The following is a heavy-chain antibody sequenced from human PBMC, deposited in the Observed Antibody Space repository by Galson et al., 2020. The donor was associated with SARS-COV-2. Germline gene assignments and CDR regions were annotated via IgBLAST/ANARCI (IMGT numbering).Heavy chain of an antibody. CDR2: ISCNSGSI. Sequence: GGSLRLSCAASGFTFSDYAMHWVRQAPGKGLEWVSAISCNSGSIDYAGSVKGRFTISRDNTKNSLYLQMNSLRAEDTALYYCAKDSGWILEDAFDIWGQGTMVTVSS. D-gene: IGHD6-19*01. CDR1: GFTFSDYA. CDR3: AKDSGWILEDAFDI. V-gene: IGHV3-9*01. J-gene: IGHJ3*02.